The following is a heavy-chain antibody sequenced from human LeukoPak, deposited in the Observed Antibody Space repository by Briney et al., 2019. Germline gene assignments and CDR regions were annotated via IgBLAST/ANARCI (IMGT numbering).Heavy chain of an antibody. J-gene: IGHJ4*02. V-gene: IGHV3-74*03. CDR2: INRDGSTT. CDR3: AKDPGRGQVY. D-gene: IGHD3-10*01. CDR1: ESTFSKFW. Sequence: GGSLRLSCAASESTFSKFWMHWVRQAPGKGLVWVSGINRDGSTTAYADSVKGRFTVSRDNAKNTLYLQMNSLRAEDTAVYYCAKDPGRGQVYWGQGTLVTVSS.